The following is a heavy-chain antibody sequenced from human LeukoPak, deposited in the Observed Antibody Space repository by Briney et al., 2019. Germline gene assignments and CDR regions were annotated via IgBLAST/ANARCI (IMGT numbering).Heavy chain of an antibody. CDR2: ISWNSGSI. V-gene: IGHV3-9*01. CDR1: GFTFDDYA. CDR3: AKVIAASYYGMDV. Sequence: PGRSLRLSCAASGFTFDDYAMHWVRQAPGKGLEWVSGISWNSGSIGYADSVKGRFTIPRDNAKNSLYLQMNSLRAEDTALYYCAKVIAASYYGMDVWGQGTTVTVSS. D-gene: IGHD2-15*01. J-gene: IGHJ6*02.